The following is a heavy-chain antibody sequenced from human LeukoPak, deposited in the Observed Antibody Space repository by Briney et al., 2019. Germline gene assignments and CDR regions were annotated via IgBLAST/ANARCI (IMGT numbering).Heavy chain of an antibody. CDR2: ISSSGTST. CDR1: GFTFSDYY. V-gene: IGHV3-11*04. Sequence: GGSLRLSCAASGFTFSDYYMSWIRQYPGKGLERVSCISSSGTSTYYADSVKGRFTISRDNAKNSLYLQMNSLRAEDTAVYYCARALIETGTSFDYWGQGTLVTVSS. D-gene: IGHD1-7*01. CDR3: ARALIETGTSFDY. J-gene: IGHJ4*02.